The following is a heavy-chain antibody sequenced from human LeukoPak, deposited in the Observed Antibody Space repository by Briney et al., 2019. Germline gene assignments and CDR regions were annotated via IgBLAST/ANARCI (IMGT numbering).Heavy chain of an antibody. CDR1: GFTFSSYD. CDR3: AKDTAFDI. CDR2: ISSSSSTI. V-gene: IGHV3-48*01. Sequence: GGSLRLSCAASGFTFSSYDMTWVRQAPGKGLEWVSYISSSSSTIYYADSVKGRFTISRDNSKNTLYLQMNSLRAEDTAVYYCAKDTAFDIWGQGTMVTVSS. J-gene: IGHJ3*02.